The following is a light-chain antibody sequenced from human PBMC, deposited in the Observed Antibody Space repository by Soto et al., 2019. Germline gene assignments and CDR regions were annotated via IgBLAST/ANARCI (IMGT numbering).Light chain of an antibody. CDR3: QSSDSSNVV. J-gene: IGLJ2*01. Sequence: NFMLTQPHSVSESPGKTITISCTRSSGSIASNFVQWYQQRPGSAPTTVIYEDNQRPSGVPDRFSGSIDSSSNSASLTISGLKTEDEADYYCQSSDSSNVVFGGGTKLTVL. CDR2: EDN. CDR1: SGSIASNF. V-gene: IGLV6-57*04.